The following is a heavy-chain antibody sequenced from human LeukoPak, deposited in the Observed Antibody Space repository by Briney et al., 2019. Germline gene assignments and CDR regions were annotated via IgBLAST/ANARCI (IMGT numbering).Heavy chain of an antibody. J-gene: IGHJ4*02. CDR1: GFSFSNYW. Sequence: GGSLRLSCAASGFSFSNYWMHWVRQAPGKGLVWVTRMNSDGSATYYADSVQGRFTISRDNAKNTLYLQMNSLRAEDTAMYFCAKGPDYFDSWGQGTLVTVSS. V-gene: IGHV3-74*01. CDR2: MNSDGSAT. CDR3: AKGPDYFDS.